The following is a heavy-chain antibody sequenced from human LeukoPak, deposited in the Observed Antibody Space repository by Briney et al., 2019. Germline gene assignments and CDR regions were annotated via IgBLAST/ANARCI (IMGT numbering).Heavy chain of an antibody. CDR2: IYYSGSS. V-gene: IGHV4-59*01. CDR1: GGSISSYY. J-gene: IGHJ4*02. D-gene: IGHD3-9*01. Sequence: PSETLSLTCTVSGGSISSYYWSWIRQPLGKGLEWIGYIYYSGSSNHNPSLKSRVTMSVDTSKNQLSLNQTSVTAADTAVYYCAARERLDWILYWGQGTLVTVSS. CDR3: AARERLDWILY.